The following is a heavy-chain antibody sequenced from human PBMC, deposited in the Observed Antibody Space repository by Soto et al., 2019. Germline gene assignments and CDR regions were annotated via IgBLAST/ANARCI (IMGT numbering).Heavy chain of an antibody. D-gene: IGHD3-22*01. V-gene: IGHV3-74*01. CDR2: ISNDGSST. CDR1: GFTSSSYW. Sequence: EVQLVESGGGLVQPGGSLRLSCAASGFTSSSYWIHWVRQAPGKGLVWVSRISNDGSSTNYADSVKGRFTISRDNARYTLYRQMSRLRAEDTTGYYCARDTYYYDSSDHFSADAFDIWGQGAMVTVSS. CDR3: ARDTYYYDSSDHFSADAFDI. J-gene: IGHJ3*02.